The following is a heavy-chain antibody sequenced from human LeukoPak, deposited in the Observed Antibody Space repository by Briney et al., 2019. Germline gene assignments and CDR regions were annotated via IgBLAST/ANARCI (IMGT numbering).Heavy chain of an antibody. CDR2: IRYDGSNK. CDR3: AKDPLRFGELLPPYFDY. Sequence: GGSLRLSCAASGFTFSSYGMHWVRQAPGKGLEWVAFIRYDGSNKYYADSVKGRFTISRDNSKNTLYLQMNSLRAEDTAVYYCAKDPLRFGELLPPYFDYWGQGTLVTVSS. CDR1: GFTFSSYG. J-gene: IGHJ4*02. D-gene: IGHD3-10*01. V-gene: IGHV3-30*02.